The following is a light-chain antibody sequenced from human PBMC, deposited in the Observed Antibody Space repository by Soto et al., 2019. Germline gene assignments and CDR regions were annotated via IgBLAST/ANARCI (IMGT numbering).Light chain of an antibody. CDR1: SSDFGGYNY. CDR2: DVS. Sequence: QSVLTQSASVSGSHGQSITISWTGTSSDFGGYNYVSWYQPHPDKAPQLMIYDVSIRPSGVSNRFSGSKSGNTASLTISGLQAEDEADYYCSLYTSSSTPYVFGPGTKVTVL. V-gene: IGLV2-14*01. CDR3: SLYTSSSTPYV. J-gene: IGLJ1*01.